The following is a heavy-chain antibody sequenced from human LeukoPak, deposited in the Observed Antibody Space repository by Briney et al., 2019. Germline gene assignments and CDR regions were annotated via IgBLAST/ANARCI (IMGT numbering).Heavy chain of an antibody. V-gene: IGHV3-30*03. Sequence: GGSLRLSCAASGFTSSSYGMHWVRQAPGKGLEWVAVISYDGSNKYYADSVKGRFTISRDNAKNSLYLQMNSLRAEDTAVYYCARDPYGPSYYFDYWGQGTLVTVSS. J-gene: IGHJ4*02. D-gene: IGHD3-10*01. CDR3: ARDPYGPSYYFDY. CDR2: ISYDGSNK. CDR1: GFTSSSYG.